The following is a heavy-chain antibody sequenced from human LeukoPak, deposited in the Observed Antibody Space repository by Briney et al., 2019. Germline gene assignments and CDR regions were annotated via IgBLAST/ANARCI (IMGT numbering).Heavy chain of an antibody. Sequence: GGSPRLSCAASGITFRSYWMNWVRQAPGKGLEWVASINQDGSGKNYVDSVKGRFTVSGDNAKKYLQMNSLRAEDTAVYYCAMNWNVPPRDYWGQGTVVTVSS. D-gene: IGHD1-1*01. CDR3: AMNWNVPPRDY. J-gene: IGHJ4*02. V-gene: IGHV3-7*01. CDR1: GITFRSYW. CDR2: INQDGSGK.